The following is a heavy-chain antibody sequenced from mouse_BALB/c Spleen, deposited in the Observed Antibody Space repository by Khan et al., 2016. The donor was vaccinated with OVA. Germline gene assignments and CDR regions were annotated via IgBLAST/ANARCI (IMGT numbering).Heavy chain of an antibody. CDR3: ARQPYYYYNVMDY. J-gene: IGHJ4*01. CDR1: GFSLTNYG. CDR2: MWSDGST. D-gene: IGHD2-10*01. Sequence: QVQLQESGPGLVAPSQSLSITCTISGFSLTNYGIHWVRQPPGKGLEWLALMWSDGSTTYNSALKSRLTISKDKSKSQVFLKMNSLQTDDTAMYFCARQPYYYYNVMDYWGQGTSVTVSS. V-gene: IGHV2-6-1*01.